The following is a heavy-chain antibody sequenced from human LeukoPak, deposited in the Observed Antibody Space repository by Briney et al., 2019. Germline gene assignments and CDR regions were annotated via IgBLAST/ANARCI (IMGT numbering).Heavy chain of an antibody. CDR1: GFTFSSYP. D-gene: IGHD6-13*01. V-gene: IGHV3-30-3*01. J-gene: IGHJ4*02. Sequence: GGSLRLSCAASGFTFSSYPMHWVRQAPGKGLEWLAFISYDGSNKYYADSVKGRFTVSRDNSKNTLYLQMNSLRVEDTAVYYCARDRCGYSSTCPFDYWGQGTLVTASS. CDR2: ISYDGSNK. CDR3: ARDRCGYSSTCPFDY.